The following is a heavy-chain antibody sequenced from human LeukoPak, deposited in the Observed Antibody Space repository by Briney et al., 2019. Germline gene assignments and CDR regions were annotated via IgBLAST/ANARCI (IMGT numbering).Heavy chain of an antibody. V-gene: IGHV5-51*01. J-gene: IGHJ4*02. Sequence: GESLKISCKGSGYSFTSYWIGWVRQMPGKGLEWMGIIYPGDSDTRYSPSFQGQVTIIAGKSISTAYLQWSSLKASDTAMYYCARLGCSSTSCYWPEVHLKVLDYWGQGTLVTVSS. CDR2: IYPGDSDT. CDR3: ARLGCSSTSCYWPEVHLKVLDY. CDR1: GYSFTSYW. D-gene: IGHD2-2*01.